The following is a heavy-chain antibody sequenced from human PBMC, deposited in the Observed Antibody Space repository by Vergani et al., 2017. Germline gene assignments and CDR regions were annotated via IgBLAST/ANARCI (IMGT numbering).Heavy chain of an antibody. CDR1: GGTFSSYA. D-gene: IGHD6-6*01. V-gene: IGHV1-69*01. CDR2: IIPIFGTA. CDR3: ARARDGAARPWYVYYFDY. Sequence: QVQLVQSGAEVKKPGSSVKVSCKASGGTFSSYAISWVRQAPGQGLEWMGGIIPIFGTANYAQKFQGRVTITADESTSTAYMELSSLRSEDTAVYYCARARDGAARPWYVYYFDYWGQGTLVTVSS. J-gene: IGHJ4*02.